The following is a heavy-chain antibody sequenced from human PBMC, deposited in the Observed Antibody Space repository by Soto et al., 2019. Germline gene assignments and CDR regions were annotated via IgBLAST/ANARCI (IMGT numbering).Heavy chain of an antibody. Sequence: SVKVSCKASGGTSSIYTISWVLQAPGQGLEWMGRIIPILGIANYAQKFQGRVTITADKSTSTAYMELSSLRSEDTAVYYCARDVRGYAYYYMDVWGKGTTVTVSS. CDR2: IIPILGIA. V-gene: IGHV1-69*04. D-gene: IGHD5-12*01. J-gene: IGHJ6*03. CDR3: ARDVRGYAYYYMDV. CDR1: GGTSSIYT.